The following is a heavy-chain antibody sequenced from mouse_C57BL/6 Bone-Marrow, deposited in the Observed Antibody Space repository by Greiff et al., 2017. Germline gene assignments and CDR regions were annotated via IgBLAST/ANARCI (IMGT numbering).Heavy chain of an antibody. D-gene: IGHD2-4*01. CDR2: ISSGSSTI. CDR3: ARRPPYDDYDVGYVDV. V-gene: IGHV5-17*01. CDR1: GFTFSDYG. Sequence: EVQGVESGGGLVKPGGSLKLSCAASGFTFSDYGMHWVRQAPEKGLEWVAYISSGSSTIYYADTVKGRFTISRDNAKNTLFLQMTSLRSEDTAMYYCARRPPYDDYDVGYVDVWGTGTTVTVSS. J-gene: IGHJ1*03.